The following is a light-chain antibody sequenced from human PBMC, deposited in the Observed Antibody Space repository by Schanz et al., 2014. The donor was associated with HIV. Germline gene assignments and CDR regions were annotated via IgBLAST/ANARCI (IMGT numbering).Light chain of an antibody. CDR3: QEYDSAPRT. CDR1: QSIRSW. J-gene: IGKJ1*01. V-gene: IGKV1-5*03. Sequence: DIHMTQSPSTLSASVGDRVTITCRASQSIRSWLAWYQQKPGRAPNLLIYQASTLETGVPSRFSASGSGTEFTLTISNLQPDDAATYFCQEYDSAPRTFGQGTKVEIK. CDR2: QAS.